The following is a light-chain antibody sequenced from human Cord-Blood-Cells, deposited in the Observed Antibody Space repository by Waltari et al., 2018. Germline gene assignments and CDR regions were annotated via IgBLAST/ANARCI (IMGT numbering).Light chain of an antibody. V-gene: IGLV4-69*01. CDR2: LNSDGSQ. CDR1: SGHSSYA. J-gene: IGLJ3*02. CDR3: QTWGTGINWV. Sequence: QLVLTQSPSASASLGASVKLTCTLSSGHSSYAIAWHQQQPEKGPRYLMKLNSDGSQSKGDGIPDRFSGSSSGAERYLTIASLQSEDEADYYCQTWGTGINWVFGGGTKLTVL.